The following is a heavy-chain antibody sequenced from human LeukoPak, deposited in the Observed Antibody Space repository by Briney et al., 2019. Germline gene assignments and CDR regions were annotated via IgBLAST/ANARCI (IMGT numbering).Heavy chain of an antibody. J-gene: IGHJ5*02. D-gene: IGHD3-10*01. CDR1: GYTFTGYY. CDR2: INPNSGGT. Sequence: ASVKVSCKASGYTFTGYYMHWVRQAPGQGLEWMGWINPNSGGTNYAQKFQGGVTMTRDTSISTAYMELSRLRSDDTAVYYCARSYPAITMVRGAAGNRFDPWGQGTLVTVSS. V-gene: IGHV1-2*02. CDR3: ARSYPAITMVRGAAGNRFDP.